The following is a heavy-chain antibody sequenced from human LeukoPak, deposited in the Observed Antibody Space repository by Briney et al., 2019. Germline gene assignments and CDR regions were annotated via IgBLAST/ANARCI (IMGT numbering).Heavy chain of an antibody. V-gene: IGHV1-8*01. Sequence: ASVKVSCKASGYTFTSYDINWVRQATGQGLEWMGWMNPNSGNTGYAQKFQGRVSMTWNTSISTAYMELSSLKSEDTAVYYCEKIGAAARRTPNPRWFDPWGQGTLVTVSS. J-gene: IGHJ5*02. CDR1: GYTFTSYD. D-gene: IGHD6-6*01. CDR3: EKIGAAARRTPNPRWFDP. CDR2: MNPNSGNT.